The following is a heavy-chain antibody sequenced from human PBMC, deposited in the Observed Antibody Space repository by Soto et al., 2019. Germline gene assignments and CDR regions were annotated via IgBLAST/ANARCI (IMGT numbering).Heavy chain of an antibody. CDR3: SIVSGATIVQRNWFDP. CDR2: INAGNGNT. Sequence: QVQLVQSGAEVKKPGASVKVSCKASGYTFTSYAMHWVRQAPGQRLEWKGWINAGNGNTKYSQKFQGRVTITRDTSVSPAYMELSSLRSEVTGVYYCSIVSGATIVQRNWFDPWGQGTLVTVSS. V-gene: IGHV1-3*01. CDR1: GYTFTSYA. J-gene: IGHJ5*02. D-gene: IGHD5-12*01.